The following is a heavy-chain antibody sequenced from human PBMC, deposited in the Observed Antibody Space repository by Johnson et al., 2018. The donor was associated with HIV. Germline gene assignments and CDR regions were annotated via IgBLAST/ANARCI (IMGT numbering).Heavy chain of an antibody. Sequence: VRLVESGGKLIQPGGSLRLSCAASEFTVSSNYMSWVRQAPGKGLEWVSVIYSGGSTYYADSVKGRFTIPRDNSKNTLYLQMNSLRAEDTAVYYCARVTIFGVTKVDAFDIWGQGTMVTVSS. CDR3: ARVTIFGVTKVDAFDI. CDR1: EFTVSSNY. CDR2: IYSGGST. D-gene: IGHD3-3*01. V-gene: IGHV3-53*01. J-gene: IGHJ3*02.